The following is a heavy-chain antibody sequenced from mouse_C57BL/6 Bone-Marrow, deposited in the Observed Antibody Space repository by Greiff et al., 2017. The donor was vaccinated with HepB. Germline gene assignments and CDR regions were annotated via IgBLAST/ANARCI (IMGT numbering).Heavy chain of an antibody. CDR2: IDPNSGGT. J-gene: IGHJ1*03. D-gene: IGHD2-4*01. CDR3: AREDYYDYDEGYFDV. Sequence: QVHVKQSGAELVKPGASVKLSCKASGYTFTSYWMHWVKQRPGRGLEWIGRIDPNSGGTKYNEKFKSKATLTVDKPSSTAYMQLSSLTSEDSAVYYCAREDYYDYDEGYFDVWGTGTTVTFSS. V-gene: IGHV1-72*01. CDR1: GYTFTSYW.